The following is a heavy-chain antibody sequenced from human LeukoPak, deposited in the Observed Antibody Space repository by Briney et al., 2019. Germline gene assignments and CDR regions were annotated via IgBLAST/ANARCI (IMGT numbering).Heavy chain of an antibody. Sequence: PSETLSLTCTVSGGSISNYYWSWIRQPAGKGLEWIGRIYTSGTTHYNPSLKSRVTMSVDMSKNQFSLKLSSVTAADTAVYYCARLSTVTTSFDYWGQGTLVTVSS. CDR3: ARLSTVTTSFDY. D-gene: IGHD4-17*01. V-gene: IGHV4-4*07. J-gene: IGHJ4*02. CDR2: IYTSGTT. CDR1: GGSISNYY.